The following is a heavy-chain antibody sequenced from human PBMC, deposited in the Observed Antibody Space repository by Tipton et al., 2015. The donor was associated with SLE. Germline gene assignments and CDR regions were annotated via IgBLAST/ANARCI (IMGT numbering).Heavy chain of an antibody. Sequence: TLSLTCTVSGGSISSGGHYWNWIRQVPGEGLEWVGNIYYTGTTFYNPSLVSRLAISVDTSKHQFSLRLTSVTAADTAVYFCAREDEYSNSPGSFDFWGRGTMVTVSS. CDR3: AREDEYSNSPGSFDF. CDR1: GGSISSGGHY. D-gene: IGHD4-11*01. CDR2: IYYTGTT. J-gene: IGHJ3*01. V-gene: IGHV4-31*03.